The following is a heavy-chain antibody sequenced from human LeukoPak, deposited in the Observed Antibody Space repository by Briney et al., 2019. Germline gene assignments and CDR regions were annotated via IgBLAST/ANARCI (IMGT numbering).Heavy chain of an antibody. CDR3: ARDYKVVTASGSYYYFDY. CDR1: GGPISSSSYY. V-gene: IGHV4-39*07. J-gene: IGHJ4*02. CDR2: INHSGST. D-gene: IGHD1-26*01. Sequence: SETLSLTCSVSGGPISSSSYYWGWIRQPPGKGLEWIGEINHSGSTNYNPSLKSRVTISVDTSKNQFSLKLSSVTAADTAVYYCARDYKVVTASGSYYYFDYWGQGTLVTVSS.